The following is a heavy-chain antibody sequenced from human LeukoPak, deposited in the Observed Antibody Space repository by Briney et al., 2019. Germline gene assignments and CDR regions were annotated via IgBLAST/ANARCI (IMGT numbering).Heavy chain of an antibody. V-gene: IGHV3-64D*06. Sequence: GGSLRLSCSASGFTFSAYAMYWVRQAPGKGLEYVSGISSNGGSSFYADSVKGRFTISRDNSKNTVYLQMSSLRADDSAVYYCAKYHGGLMSRFDPWGQGTLVTVSS. J-gene: IGHJ5*02. CDR2: ISSNGGSS. D-gene: IGHD3-16*01. CDR3: AKYHGGLMSRFDP. CDR1: GFTFSAYA.